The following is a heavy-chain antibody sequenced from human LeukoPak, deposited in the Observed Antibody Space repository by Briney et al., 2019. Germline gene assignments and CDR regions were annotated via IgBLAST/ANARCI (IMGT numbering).Heavy chain of an antibody. CDR1: GFTFSSFA. D-gene: IGHD3-9*01. CDR3: AKDKDYDILTGYSPYYFDY. Sequence: GGSLRLSCAASGFTFSSFAMSWVRQAPGRGLEWVSSISGSGASTYYADSVKGRFTISRDNSKNTLYLQMNSLRAEDTAVYYCAKDKDYDILTGYSPYYFDYWGQGTLVTISS. CDR2: ISGSGAST. J-gene: IGHJ4*02. V-gene: IGHV3-23*01.